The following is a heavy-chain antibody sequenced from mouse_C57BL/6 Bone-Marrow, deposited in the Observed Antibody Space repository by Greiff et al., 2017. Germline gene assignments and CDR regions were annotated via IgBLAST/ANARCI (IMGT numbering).Heavy chain of an antibody. CDR2: IDPNSDGT. J-gene: IGHJ3*01. V-gene: IGHV1-72*01. CDR3: ARCDYGFAY. CDR1: GSTFTSYW. D-gene: IGHD2-4*01. Sequence: VQLQQPGAALVKPGASVKSSCKASGSTFTSYWMHWVKQRPGRGLEWIGRIDPNSDGTKYNEKFKSKATLTVDKPSSTAYMKISSLTSEDSAVYYCARCDYGFAYWGQGTRVTVSA.